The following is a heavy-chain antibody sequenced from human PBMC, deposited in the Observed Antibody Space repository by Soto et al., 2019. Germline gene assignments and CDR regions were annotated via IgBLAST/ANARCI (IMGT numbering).Heavy chain of an antibody. V-gene: IGHV5-51*03. CDR2: IYPGDSDT. CDR3: ARFPVAGTEYYYYYYGMDV. J-gene: IGHJ6*02. CDR1: GYSFTSYW. D-gene: IGHD6-19*01. Sequence: PGESLKISCKGSGYSFTSYWIGWVRQMPGKGLEWMGIIYPGDSDTRYSPSFQGQVTISADKSISTAYLQWSSLKASDTAMYYCARFPVAGTEYYYYYYGMDVWGQGTTVTVSS.